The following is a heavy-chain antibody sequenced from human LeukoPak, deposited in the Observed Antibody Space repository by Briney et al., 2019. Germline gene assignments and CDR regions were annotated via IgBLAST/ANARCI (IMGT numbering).Heavy chain of an antibody. J-gene: IGHJ6*03. CDR1: GFTVSSNY. CDR2: IYSGGST. CDR3: ATGRRYSTGWYYMDV. D-gene: IGHD6-19*01. V-gene: IGHV3-53*01. Sequence: GGSLRLSCAASGFTVSSNYMNWVRQAPGKGLEWVSVIYSGGSTYYADSVKGRFTISRDNSKNTLYLQMNSLRAEDTAVYYCATGRRYSTGWYYMDVWGKGTTVTISS.